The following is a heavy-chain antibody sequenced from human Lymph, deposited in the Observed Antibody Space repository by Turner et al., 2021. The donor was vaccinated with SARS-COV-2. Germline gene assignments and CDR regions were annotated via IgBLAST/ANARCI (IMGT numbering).Heavy chain of an antibody. CDR3: AREIQSSGWHFQIYYYYYYGMDV. Sequence: QVQLVESGGGVVPPGRSLRLSCAASGFTFSSYAMHWVRQAPGKGLEWGAVISYDGSNEYYADSVKGRFTISRDNSKNTLYLQMNSLRAEDTAVYYCAREIQSSGWHFQIYYYYYYGMDVWGQGTTVTVSS. V-gene: IGHV3-30-3*01. CDR1: GFTFSSYA. D-gene: IGHD6-19*01. CDR2: ISYDGSNE. J-gene: IGHJ6*02.